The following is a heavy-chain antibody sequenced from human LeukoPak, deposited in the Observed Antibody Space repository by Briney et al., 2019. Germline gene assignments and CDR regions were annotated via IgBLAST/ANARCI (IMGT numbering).Heavy chain of an antibody. CDR3: ARGPVITIFGVVSRENDYYMDV. CDR1: GFTFSRYS. V-gene: IGHV3-21*01. D-gene: IGHD3-3*01. Sequence: GGSLRLFCAVSGFTFSRYSMKGVRQARGKGVEWVSYISSSSSKIYYADSVKGRFTISRDKEKNSLYMQMNRLREEDRVVYYCARGPVITIFGVVSRENDYYMDVWGKGTTVTVSS. CDR2: ISSSSSKI. J-gene: IGHJ6*03.